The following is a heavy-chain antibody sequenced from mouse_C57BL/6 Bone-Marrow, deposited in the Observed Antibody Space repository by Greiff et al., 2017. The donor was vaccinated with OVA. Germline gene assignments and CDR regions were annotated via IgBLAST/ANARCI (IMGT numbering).Heavy chain of an antibody. CDR2: INPNNGGT. Sequence: EVQLKESGPELVKPGASVKMSCKASGYTFTDYNMHWVKQSHGKSLEWIGYINPNNGGTSYNQKFKGKATLTVNKSSSTAYMELRSLTSEDSAVYYCARFVRGYFDYWGQGTTLTVSS. CDR3: ARFVRGYFDY. J-gene: IGHJ2*01. D-gene: IGHD1-1*01. V-gene: IGHV1-22*01. CDR1: GYTFTDYN.